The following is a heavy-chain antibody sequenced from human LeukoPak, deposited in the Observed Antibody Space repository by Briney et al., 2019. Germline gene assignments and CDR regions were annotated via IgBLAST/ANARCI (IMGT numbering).Heavy chain of an antibody. V-gene: IGHV3-23*01. J-gene: IGHJ4*02. CDR2: ICGSDGSR. CDR3: ARELPPLEKYYFDY. Sequence: GGSLRLSCAASGFXFSTYAISWVRQAPGKGLEWVSAICGSDGSRYYADSVKGRFTISRDNSKNTLYLQMNSLRAEDTAVYYCARELPPLEKYYFDYWGQGTLVTVSS. D-gene: IGHD3-3*01. CDR1: GFXFSTYA.